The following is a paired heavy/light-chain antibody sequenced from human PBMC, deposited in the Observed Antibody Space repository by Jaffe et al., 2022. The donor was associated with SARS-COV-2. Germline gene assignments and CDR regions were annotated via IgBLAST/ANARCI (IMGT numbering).Heavy chain of an antibody. D-gene: IGHD2-15*01. V-gene: IGHV3-23*01. CDR1: GFTFSNYA. J-gene: IGHJ4*02. Sequence: EVQLLESGGGLVQPGGSLRLSCAASGFTFSNYAMSWVRQAPGKGLEWVSGISGSGGTTYYADSVKGRFTISRDNSKNTLYLQMISLRAEDTAVYYCAKGRMMRIEARGFDYWGQGTLVTISS. CDR2: ISGSGGTT. CDR3: AKGRMMRIEARGFDY.
Light chain of an antibody. Sequence: QSVLTQPPSASGTPGQRVTISCSGSSSNIGSNTVNWYQQLPGTAPKLLIYTYNQRPSGVPDRFSGSKSGTSASLAISGLQSEDEADYYCAAWDDSLNGYVFGTGTKVTVL. CDR1: SSNIGSNT. J-gene: IGLJ1*01. V-gene: IGLV1-44*01. CDR3: AAWDDSLNGYV. CDR2: TYN.